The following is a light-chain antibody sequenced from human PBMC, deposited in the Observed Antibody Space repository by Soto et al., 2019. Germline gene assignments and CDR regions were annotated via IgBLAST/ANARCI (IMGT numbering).Light chain of an antibody. Sequence: DIQMTHSPSSLSTSVGDRVTITCRASQSISRYLNWYQQKPGKAPKLLIFAASSLESGVPSRFSGSGTGTDFTLTISSLQPEDFATYYCQQLNGSPWTFGQGTK. CDR3: QQLNGSPWT. CDR1: QSISRY. J-gene: IGKJ1*01. CDR2: AAS. V-gene: IGKV1-39*01.